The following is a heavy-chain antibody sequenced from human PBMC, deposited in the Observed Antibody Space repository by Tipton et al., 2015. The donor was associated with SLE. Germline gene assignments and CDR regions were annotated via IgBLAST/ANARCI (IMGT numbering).Heavy chain of an antibody. CDR1: GFTFDDYG. J-gene: IGHJ3*02. CDR3: VRGFGDGFYFDALEI. Sequence: SLRLSCAASGFTFDDYGMHWVRQAPGKGLEWVSGISWNSGGIGYADSVKGRFTISRDSAKNSLYLQMESLRAEDTALYYCVRGFGDGFYFDALEIWGQGTVVTVSS. V-gene: IGHV3-9*01. CDR2: ISWNSGGI. D-gene: IGHD2/OR15-2a*01.